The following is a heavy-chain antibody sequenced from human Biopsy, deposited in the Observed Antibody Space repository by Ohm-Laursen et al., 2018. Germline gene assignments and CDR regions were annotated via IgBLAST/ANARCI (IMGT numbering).Heavy chain of an antibody. D-gene: IGHD2-2*01. J-gene: IGHJ6*02. CDR2: ISRRSSDI. Sequence: SLRLSCSASGFIFSTYTMNWVRQAPGEGLEWVSSISRRSSDIHYADSVKGRFTTSRDNAKNSLFLHMNSLRAEDPAVYYCARESALKWYQSLSYFNGMDVWGQGTTVTVSS. CDR3: ARESALKWYQSLSYFNGMDV. V-gene: IGHV3-21*01. CDR1: GFIFSTYT.